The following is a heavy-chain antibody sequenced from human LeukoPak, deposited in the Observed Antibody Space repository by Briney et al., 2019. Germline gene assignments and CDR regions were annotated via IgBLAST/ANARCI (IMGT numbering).Heavy chain of an antibody. CDR3: ARGPDIVATIIVY. CDR2: INPNSGGT. Sequence: ASVKVSCKASGYTFTSYGISWVRQAPGQGLEWMGWINPNSGGTNYAQKFQGRVTMTRDTSISTAYMELSRLRSDDTAVYYCARGPDIVATIIVYWGQGTLVTVSS. J-gene: IGHJ4*02. CDR1: GYTFTSYG. V-gene: IGHV1-2*02. D-gene: IGHD5-12*01.